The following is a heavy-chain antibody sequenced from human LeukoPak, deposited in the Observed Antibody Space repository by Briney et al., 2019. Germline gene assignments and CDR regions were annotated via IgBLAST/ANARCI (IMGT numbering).Heavy chain of an antibody. J-gene: IGHJ4*02. CDR1: GYSISSGYY. Sequence: PSETLSLTCTVSGYSISSGYYWGWIRQPPGKGLEWIGSIYHSGSTYYNPSLKSRVTISVDTSKNQVSLKLSSVTAADTAMYYCARDRREGADFWGQGTLVTVSS. V-gene: IGHV4-38-2*02. D-gene: IGHD6-6*01. CDR3: ARDRREGADF. CDR2: IYHSGST.